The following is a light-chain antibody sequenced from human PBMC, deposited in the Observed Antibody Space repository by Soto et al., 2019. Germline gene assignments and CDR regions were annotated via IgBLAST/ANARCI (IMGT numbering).Light chain of an antibody. V-gene: IGKV3-15*01. CDR3: QQYDKWPRT. Sequence: IVLTQSPGTLSLSPGERATLSCGASQSVGSSLAWYQLKLGQAPRLLIYGASTRATGVPARFSGSGSGTEFTLTISNLQSEDFAVYHCQQYDKWPRTFGQGTKVDIK. CDR2: GAS. J-gene: IGKJ1*01. CDR1: QSVGSS.